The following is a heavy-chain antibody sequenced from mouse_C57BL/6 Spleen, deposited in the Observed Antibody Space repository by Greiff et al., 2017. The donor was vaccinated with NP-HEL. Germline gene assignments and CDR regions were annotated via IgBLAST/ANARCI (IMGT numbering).Heavy chain of an antibody. CDR2: INPNNGGT. V-gene: IGHV1-26*01. CDR1: GYTFTDYY. J-gene: IGHJ4*01. D-gene: IGHD1-1*01. Sequence: EVQLQQSGPELVKPGASVKISCKASGYTFTDYYMNWVKQSHGKSLEWIGDINPNNGGTSYNQKFKGKATLTVDKSSSTAYMELRSLTSEDSAVYYCARWGHYYGSSPRAMDYWGQGTSVTVSS. CDR3: ARWGHYYGSSPRAMDY.